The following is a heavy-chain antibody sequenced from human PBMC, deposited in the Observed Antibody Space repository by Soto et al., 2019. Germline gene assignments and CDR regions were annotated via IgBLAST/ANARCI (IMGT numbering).Heavy chain of an antibody. Sequence: GGSLRLSCAASGFTFSSYAMRWVRQAPGKGLEWVSAISGSGGSTYYADSVKGRFTISRDNSKNTLYLQMNSLRAEDTAVYYCAKAPTYYYDSSPVSYNWFDPWGQGTLVTVSS. CDR3: AKAPTYYYDSSPVSYNWFDP. D-gene: IGHD3-22*01. CDR1: GFTFSSYA. CDR2: ISGSGGST. V-gene: IGHV3-23*01. J-gene: IGHJ5*02.